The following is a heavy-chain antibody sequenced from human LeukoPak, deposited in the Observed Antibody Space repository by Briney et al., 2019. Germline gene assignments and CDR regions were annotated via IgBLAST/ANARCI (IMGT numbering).Heavy chain of an antibody. CDR2: ISAYNGSR. CDR3: ARDSPTVTRMGDY. D-gene: IGHD4-17*01. CDR1: GYIFNNYG. J-gene: IGHJ4*02. V-gene: IGHV1-18*01. Sequence: ASVKVSCKASGYIFNNYGITWVRQAPGQGLEWMGWISAYNGSRNFAQKLQGRVSLTTDTSTSTAYMELRGLTSDDTAVYYCARDSPTVTRMGDYWGQGTLVTVSS.